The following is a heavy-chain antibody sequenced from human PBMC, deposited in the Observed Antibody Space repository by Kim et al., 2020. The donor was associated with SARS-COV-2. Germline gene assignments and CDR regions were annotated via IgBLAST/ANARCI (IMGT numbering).Heavy chain of an antibody. J-gene: IGHJ5*02. V-gene: IGHV3-30*04. Sequence: GGSLRLSCAASAFTFSNSAMHWVRQAPGKGLEWVAVISYDGSNKYYADSVKGRFTISRDNSKNTLYLQMNSLRPEDTAVYYCARDRSPNWFDPWGQGTLV. CDR1: AFTFSNSA. CDR3: ARDRSPNWFDP. CDR2: ISYDGSNK.